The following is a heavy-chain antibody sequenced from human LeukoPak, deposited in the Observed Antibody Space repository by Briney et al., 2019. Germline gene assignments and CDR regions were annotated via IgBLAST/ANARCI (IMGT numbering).Heavy chain of an antibody. J-gene: IGHJ4*02. V-gene: IGHV3-48*03. CDR2: ISSSGSTI. CDR1: GFTFSSYE. Sequence: GGSLRLPCAASGFTFSSYEMNWVRQAPGKGLEWVSCISSSGSTIYYADSVKGRFTISRDNAKNSLYLQMNSLRAEDTAVYYCARGDGYNVDYWGQGTLVTVSS. CDR3: ARGDGYNVDY. D-gene: IGHD5-24*01.